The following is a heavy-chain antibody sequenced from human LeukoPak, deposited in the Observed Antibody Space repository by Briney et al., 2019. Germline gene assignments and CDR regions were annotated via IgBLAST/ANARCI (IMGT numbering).Heavy chain of an antibody. CDR1: GYTFTSYY. CDR3: ARDLTIFGSRAPKNWFDP. J-gene: IGHJ5*02. CDR2: INPSGGST. Sequence: ASVKVSCKASGYTFTSYYMHWVRQAPGQGLEWMGIINPSGGSTSYAQKFQGRVTMTRDTSTSTVYMELSSLRPEDTAVYYCARDLTIFGSRAPKNWFDPWGQGTLVTVSS. D-gene: IGHD3-3*01. V-gene: IGHV1-46*01.